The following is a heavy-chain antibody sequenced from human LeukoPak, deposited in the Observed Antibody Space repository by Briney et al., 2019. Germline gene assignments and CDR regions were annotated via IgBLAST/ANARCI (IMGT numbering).Heavy chain of an antibody. CDR1: GFTFTSYW. Sequence: GGSLRLSCAASGFTFTSYWMHCVRQAPGKGLVWVSLINTDGSSTNYADSVKGRFTISRDNAKNTLYLQMNSLRAEDTAVYYCARAQNSWGQGTLVTVSS. V-gene: IGHV3-74*01. CDR3: ARAQNS. J-gene: IGHJ4*02. CDR2: INTDGSST.